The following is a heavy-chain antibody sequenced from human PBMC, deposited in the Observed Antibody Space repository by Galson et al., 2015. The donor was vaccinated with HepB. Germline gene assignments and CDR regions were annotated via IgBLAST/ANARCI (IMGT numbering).Heavy chain of an antibody. V-gene: IGHV3-48*01. Sequence: SLRLSCAASGFTFRSYSMNWVRQAPGKGLEWVSYISSSSSTIYYADSVKGRFTISRDNAKNSLYLQMNSLRAEDTAVYYCARDGADHRYYYYGMDVWGQGTTVTVSS. CDR2: ISSSSSTI. J-gene: IGHJ6*02. CDR3: ARDGADHRYYYYGMDV. D-gene: IGHD1-14*01. CDR1: GFTFRSYS.